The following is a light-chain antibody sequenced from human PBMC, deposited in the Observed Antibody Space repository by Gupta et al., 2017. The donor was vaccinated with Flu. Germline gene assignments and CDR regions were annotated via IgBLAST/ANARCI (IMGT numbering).Light chain of an antibody. J-gene: IGKJ4*01. V-gene: IGKV3-20*01. Sequence: GPLAFSPGGVTTPSRGTKRSISSSYLAWYQQKPGQAPRLLIYGASSRATGIPDRFSGGGSGTDFTLTISRLEPEEFAVYYCQQNNNSPLTFGRGTKVEI. CDR2: GAS. CDR3: QQNNNSPLT. CDR1: RSISSSY.